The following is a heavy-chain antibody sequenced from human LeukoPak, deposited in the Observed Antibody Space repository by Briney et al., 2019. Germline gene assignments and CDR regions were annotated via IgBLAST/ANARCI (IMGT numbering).Heavy chain of an antibody. Sequence: SETLSLTCTVSGGSISSSSYYWGWIRQPPGKGLEWIGSIYYRGSTYYNPSLKSRVTISVDTSKNQFSLKLSSVTAADTAVYYCARAYDSSGYSFFDYWGQGTLVTVSS. CDR2: IYYRGST. D-gene: IGHD3-22*01. V-gene: IGHV4-39*01. CDR1: GGSISSSSYY. CDR3: ARAYDSSGYSFFDY. J-gene: IGHJ4*02.